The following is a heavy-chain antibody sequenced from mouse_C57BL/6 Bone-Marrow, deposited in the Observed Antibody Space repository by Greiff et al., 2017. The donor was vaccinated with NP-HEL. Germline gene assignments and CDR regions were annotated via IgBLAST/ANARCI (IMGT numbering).Heavy chain of an antibody. Sequence: QVQLQQSGAELVRPGASVKLSCKASGYTFTSYGISWVKQRTGQGLEWIGEIDPRSGNTYYNEKFKGKATMTADTSSNTAYMELRSLTSEDSAVYFCARCRYCNYEYWYFDVWGTGTTVTVSS. V-gene: IGHV1-81*01. CDR2: IDPRSGNT. CDR3: ARCRYCNYEYWYFDV. J-gene: IGHJ1*03. CDR1: GYTFTSYG. D-gene: IGHD2-12*01.